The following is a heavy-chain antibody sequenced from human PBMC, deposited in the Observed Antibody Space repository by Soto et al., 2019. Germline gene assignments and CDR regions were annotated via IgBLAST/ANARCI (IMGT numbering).Heavy chain of an antibody. CDR1: GYTFTNYA. CDR3: ARENLIAAAPYGMDV. V-gene: IGHV1-3*01. J-gene: IGHJ6*02. Sequence: QVQLVQSGAEVKKPGASVKVSCKASGYTFTNYAVHWVRQAPGQRLEWMGWINAGNGNTKYSQKFQGRDTITRDTSASTAYMELSSLRSEDTVVYYCARENLIAAAPYGMDVWGQGTTVTVSS. D-gene: IGHD6-13*01. CDR2: INAGNGNT.